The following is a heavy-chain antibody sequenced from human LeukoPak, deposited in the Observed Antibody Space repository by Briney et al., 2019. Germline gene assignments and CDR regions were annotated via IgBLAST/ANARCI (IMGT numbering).Heavy chain of an antibody. J-gene: IGHJ4*02. Sequence: ASVKVSCKASGYTFTGYCMHWVRQAPGQGLEWMGWISAYNGNTNYAQKLQGRVTMTTDTSTSTAYMELRSLRSDDTAVYYCARGELLLGDFDYWGQGTLVTVSS. CDR1: GYTFTGYC. CDR2: ISAYNGNT. D-gene: IGHD1-26*01. CDR3: ARGELLLGDFDY. V-gene: IGHV1-18*04.